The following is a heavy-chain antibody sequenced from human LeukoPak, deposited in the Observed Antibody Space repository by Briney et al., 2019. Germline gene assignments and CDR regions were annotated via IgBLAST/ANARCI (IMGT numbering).Heavy chain of an antibody. CDR3: ARMTTGYDY. J-gene: IGHJ4*02. Sequence: PSETLSLTCGVSGTSFSSYYWSWIRQPPGKGLEWIGEVNHSGYTNTNPSLKSRVTISVDTSNNQFSLRLSSVTAADTAVYFCARMTTGYDYWGQGTLVTVSS. CDR1: GTSFSSYY. CDR2: VNHSGYT. D-gene: IGHD4-17*01. V-gene: IGHV4-34*01.